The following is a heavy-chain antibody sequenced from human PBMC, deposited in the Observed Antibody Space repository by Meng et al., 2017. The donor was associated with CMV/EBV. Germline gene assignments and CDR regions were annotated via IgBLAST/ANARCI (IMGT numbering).Heavy chain of an antibody. J-gene: IGHJ5*02. CDR1: GGSISSGSYS. CDR2: IYTSGST. D-gene: IGHD3-22*01. Sequence: QVQMQESGPRLVQPSQTRSLTCTVSGGSISSGSYSWCWIRQPAGKGLEWIGRIYTSGSTNYNPSLKSRVTISVDTSKNQFSLKLSSVTAADTAVYYCAREVVVITPYNWFDPWGQGTLVTVSS. V-gene: IGHV4-61*02. CDR3: AREVVVITPYNWFDP.